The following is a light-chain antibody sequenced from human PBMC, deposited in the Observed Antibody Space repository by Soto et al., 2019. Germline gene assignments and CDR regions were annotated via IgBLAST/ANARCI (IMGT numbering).Light chain of an antibody. CDR1: QSFSTQ. CDR3: QQSYSSPPT. J-gene: IGKJ1*01. V-gene: IGKV1-39*01. CDR2: HAS. Sequence: DIPMTQSASYLAACVEDRASIXCRASQSFSTQISWFQQKPGKAPKLLIFHASSLQSGGPSRFSGSRSAPAFTRTISSLQPEDFATYYGQQSYSSPPTFGQGTKVDIK.